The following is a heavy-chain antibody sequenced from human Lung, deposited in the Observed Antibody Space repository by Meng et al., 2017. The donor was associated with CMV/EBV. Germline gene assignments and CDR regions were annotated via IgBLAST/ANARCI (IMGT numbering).Heavy chain of an antibody. V-gene: IGHV3-7*01. CDR1: GFTFSSYW. CDR2: IKQDGSEK. CDR3: TRWRSGYYHYYYGMDV. J-gene: IGHJ6*02. D-gene: IGHD3-22*01. Sequence: GGSXRLXCAASGFTFSSYWMSWVRQAPGKGLEWVANIKQDGSEKYYVDSVKGRFTISRDNAKNSLYLQMNSLRAEDTAVYYCTRWRSGYYHYYYGMDVLGQGXTVTSSS.